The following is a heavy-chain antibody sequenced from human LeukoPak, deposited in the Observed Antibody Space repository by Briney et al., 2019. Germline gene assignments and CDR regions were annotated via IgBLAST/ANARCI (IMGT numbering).Heavy chain of an antibody. CDR2: IYYSGST. V-gene: IGHV4-59*01. J-gene: IGHJ4*02. CDR1: GGSISRYY. Sequence: PSETLSLTCTVSGGSISRYYWSWIRQPPGKGLEWIGYIYYSGSTNYNPSLKSRVTISVDTSKNQFSLKLSSVTAADTAVYYCARVGDYYFDYWGQGTLVIVSS. CDR3: ARVGDYYFDY. D-gene: IGHD3-10*01.